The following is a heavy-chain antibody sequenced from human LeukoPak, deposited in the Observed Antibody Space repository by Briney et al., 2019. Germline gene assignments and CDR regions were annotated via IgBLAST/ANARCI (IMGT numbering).Heavy chain of an antibody. V-gene: IGHV1-8*01. CDR3: ARTTSRESIAAAGIGYYYYGMDV. Sequence: ASVRVSFTASGYTFTIYDINWARQATGQGLEWRGWMNPNSGNTGYTEQIQGTVTMTRNTSISTAYMELRSLRSEATAVYYCARTTSRESIAAAGIGYYYYGMDVWGQGTTVTVSS. CDR1: GYTFTIYD. J-gene: IGHJ6*02. CDR2: MNPNSGNT. D-gene: IGHD6-13*01.